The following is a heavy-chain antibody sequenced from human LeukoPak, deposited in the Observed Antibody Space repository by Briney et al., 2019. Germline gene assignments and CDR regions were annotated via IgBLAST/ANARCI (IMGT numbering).Heavy chain of an antibody. D-gene: IGHD2-8*01. Sequence: GGSLRLSCAASGFTFDDYGMSWVRQAPGKGLEWVSGINWNGGSTGYADPVKGRFTISRDNAKNSLYLQMNSLSAEDTALYYCARCKIGVDAFDIWGQGTMVTVSS. CDR1: GFTFDDYG. V-gene: IGHV3-20*04. CDR2: INWNGGST. CDR3: ARCKIGVDAFDI. J-gene: IGHJ3*02.